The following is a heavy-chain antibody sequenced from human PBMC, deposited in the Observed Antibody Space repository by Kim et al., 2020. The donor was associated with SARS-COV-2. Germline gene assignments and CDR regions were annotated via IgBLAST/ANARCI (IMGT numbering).Heavy chain of an antibody. CDR1: GYTFTSYA. CDR2: ISTYNGNT. V-gene: IGHV1-18*01. J-gene: IGHJ4*02. CDR3: ARDRCTGTSCFYEY. Sequence: ASVKVSCKASGYTFTSYAITWVRQAPGQGLEWMGWISTYNGNTNYAQKLQGRVMMTTDTSTSTAYMELRSLRSDDTAVYYCARDRCTGTSCFYEYWGQGTLVTVSS. D-gene: IGHD2-2*01.